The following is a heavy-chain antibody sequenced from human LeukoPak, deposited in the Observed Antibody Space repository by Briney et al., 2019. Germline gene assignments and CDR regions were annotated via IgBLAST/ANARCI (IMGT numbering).Heavy chain of an antibody. CDR2: IKQDGTEK. Sequence: PGGSLRLSCAASGLTFSSSWMSWVRKAPGKGLQWLANIKQDGTEKFYMDSVKGRFTISRDNARKSLYLQMNSLRAEDTAVYYCARGDFNDNGDYVDAFDVWGQGTVVTVSS. J-gene: IGHJ3*01. CDR1: GLTFSSSW. V-gene: IGHV3-7*01. D-gene: IGHD4-17*01. CDR3: ARGDFNDNGDYVDAFDV.